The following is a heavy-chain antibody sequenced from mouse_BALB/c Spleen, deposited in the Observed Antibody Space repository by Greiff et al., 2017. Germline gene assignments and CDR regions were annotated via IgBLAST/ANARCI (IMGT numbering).Heavy chain of an antibody. D-gene: IGHD2-10*01. CDR1: GYTFTSYW. Sequence: VQLQESGAELAKPGASVTMSCKASGYTFTSYWMHWVKQRPGQGLEWIGYINPSTGYPEYNQKFKDKATFTADKSSSTAYMQLRSLTSEDSAVYYCARRRTYYGNYEGFAYWGQGTLVTVSA. V-gene: IGHV1-7*01. CDR3: ARRRTYYGNYEGFAY. J-gene: IGHJ3*01. CDR2: INPSTGYP.